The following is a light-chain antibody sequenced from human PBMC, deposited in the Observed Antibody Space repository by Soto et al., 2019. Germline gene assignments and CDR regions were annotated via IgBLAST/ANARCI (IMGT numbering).Light chain of an antibody. Sequence: EIVLTQSPATLSLSPGERATLSCRASQTISSYLLWYQQKPGQAPRLLIYDASNRATGIPARFSGSGSETDFTLTISSLEPEDFALYYCQQRSNWPLTFGGGTKVDI. CDR1: QTISSY. CDR2: DAS. J-gene: IGKJ4*01. V-gene: IGKV3-11*01. CDR3: QQRSNWPLT.